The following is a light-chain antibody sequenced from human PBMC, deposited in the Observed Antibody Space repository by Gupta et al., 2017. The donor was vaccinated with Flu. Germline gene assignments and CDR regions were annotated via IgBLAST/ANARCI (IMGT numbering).Light chain of an antibody. V-gene: IGKV1-33*01. CDR2: EAS. Sequence: SLSASVGDRVAITCQANEDISNYLNWYQQKPGKAPKLLIYEASTLETGVPSRFSGTGSGIEFTLTITNLQAEDTATYFCQQFDDGPHISFGPWTKVDV. CDR3: QQFDDGPHIS. CDR1: EDISNY. J-gene: IGKJ3*01.